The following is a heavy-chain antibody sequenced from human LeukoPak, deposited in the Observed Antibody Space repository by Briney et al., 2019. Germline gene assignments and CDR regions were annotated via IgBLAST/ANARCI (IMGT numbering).Heavy chain of an antibody. CDR3: AREQYCTNGVCYQYYYYYYGMDV. D-gene: IGHD2-8*01. Sequence: GGSLRLSCAASGFIFTGYFMSWVRQAPGKGLEWVASIKQDGSEKYYVDSVKGRFTISRDNAKNSLYLQMNSLRAEDTAVYYCAREQYCTNGVCYQYYYYYYGMDVWGQGTTVTVSS. V-gene: IGHV3-7*01. CDR1: GFIFTGYF. J-gene: IGHJ6*02. CDR2: IKQDGSEK.